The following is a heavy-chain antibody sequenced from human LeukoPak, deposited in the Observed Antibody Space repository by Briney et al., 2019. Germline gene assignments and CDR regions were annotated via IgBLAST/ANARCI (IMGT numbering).Heavy chain of an antibody. J-gene: IGHJ4*02. V-gene: IGHV3-21*01. CDR1: GFTFSSYS. D-gene: IGHD5-12*01. Sequence: PGGSLRLSCAASGFTFSSYSMNWVRQAPGKGLEWVSSISGSGRNMYYGAAVTGRFTISRDNAENSVSLQMNSLKADDTAVYYCVRGNSGSEVPDNWGQGTLVTVSS. CDR2: ISGSGRNM. CDR3: VRGNSGSEVPDN.